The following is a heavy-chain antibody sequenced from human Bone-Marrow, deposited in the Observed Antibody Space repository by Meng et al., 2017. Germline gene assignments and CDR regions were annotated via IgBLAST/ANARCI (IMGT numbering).Heavy chain of an antibody. CDR1: GFTFSSYA. D-gene: IGHD3-9*01. J-gene: IGHJ6*02. V-gene: IGHV3-30*07. CDR3: ARDTLSHFDWFSHYYYGMDV. CDR2: ISYDGSNK. Sequence: GGSLRLSCAASGFTFSSYAMHWVRQAPGKGLEWVAVISYDGSNKYYADSVKGRFTISRDNAKNSLYLQMNSPRAEDTAVYYCARDTLSHFDWFSHYYYGMDVWGQGTTVTVSS.